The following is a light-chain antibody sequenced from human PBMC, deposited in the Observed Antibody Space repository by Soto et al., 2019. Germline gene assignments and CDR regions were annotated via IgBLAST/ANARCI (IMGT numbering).Light chain of an antibody. V-gene: IGKV3-11*01. CDR1: QSVSSY. CDR2: DAS. Sequence: EIVLTQSPATLSLSPGERATLSCRASQSVSSYLAWYQQKPGQAPRLLIYDASNRATGIPARFSGSGSGTDCTLTISSLETEDFAVYYCQQRSDSPPYTFGQGTNLDIK. J-gene: IGKJ2*01. CDR3: QQRSDSPPYT.